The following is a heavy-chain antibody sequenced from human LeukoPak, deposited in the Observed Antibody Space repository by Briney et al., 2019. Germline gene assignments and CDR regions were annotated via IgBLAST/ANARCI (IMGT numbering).Heavy chain of an antibody. J-gene: IGHJ4*02. Sequence: GGSLRLSCAASGFTFSSYWMSWVRQAPGKGLEWVANIKQDGSEKYYVDSVKGRFTISRDNSKNTLYLQMNSLRAEDTAVYYCALGYLYFDYWGQGTLVTVSS. CDR3: ALGYLYFDY. CDR2: IKQDGSEK. D-gene: IGHD2-15*01. CDR1: GFTFSSYW. V-gene: IGHV3-7*03.